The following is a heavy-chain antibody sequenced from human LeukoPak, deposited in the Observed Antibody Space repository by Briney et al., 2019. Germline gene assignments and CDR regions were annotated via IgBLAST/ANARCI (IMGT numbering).Heavy chain of an antibody. Sequence: GGSLRLSCAASGFXFSSYWMSWVRQAPGKGLEWVAYIKQDGSEKYYVDSVKGRFTISRDNAKNSLYLQMNSLRAEDTAVYYCARDALLWFGEFLYWGQGTLVTVSS. V-gene: IGHV3-7*05. CDR3: ARDALLWFGEFLY. CDR2: IKQDGSEK. CDR1: GFXFSSYW. D-gene: IGHD3-10*01. J-gene: IGHJ4*02.